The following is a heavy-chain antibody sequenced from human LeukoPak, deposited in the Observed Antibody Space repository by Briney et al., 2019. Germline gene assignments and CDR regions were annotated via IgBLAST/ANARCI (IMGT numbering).Heavy chain of an antibody. J-gene: IGHJ4*02. D-gene: IGHD1-26*01. V-gene: IGHV1-69*05. CDR1: GGPFSSYA. CDR3: ARALPVGANSHFDY. CDR2: IIPIFGTA. Sequence: PGSSVKVSCKASGGPFSSYAISWVRQAPGQGLEWMGGIIPIFGTANYAQKFQGRVTITTDESTSTAYLELSSLRSEDTAVYYCARALPVGANSHFDYWGQGTLVTVSS.